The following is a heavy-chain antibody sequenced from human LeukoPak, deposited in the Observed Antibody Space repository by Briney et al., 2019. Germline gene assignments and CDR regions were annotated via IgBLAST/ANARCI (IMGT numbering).Heavy chain of an antibody. V-gene: IGHV3-23*01. CDR3: AKGSNWNYLYYFDY. CDR1: GFTFSNYA. CDR2: VSSTGGTT. D-gene: IGHD1-7*01. J-gene: IGHJ4*02. Sequence: PGGSLRLSCAASGFTFSNYAMSWVRQAPGKGLEWVSTVSSTGGTTYYADSVKSRFTISRDNSKNMLYLQMNSLRAEDTAVYYCAKGSNWNYLYYFDYWGQGTLVTVSS.